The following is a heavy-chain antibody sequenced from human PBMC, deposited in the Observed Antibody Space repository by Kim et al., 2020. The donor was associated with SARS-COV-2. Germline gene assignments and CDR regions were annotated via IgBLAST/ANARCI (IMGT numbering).Heavy chain of an antibody. J-gene: IGHJ6*03. CDR1: GFTFSSYA. CDR3: ARDPEYYDFWSGYSAPYYDYYYYMDV. Sequence: GGSLRLSCAASGFTFSSYAMHWVRQAPGKGLEWVAVISYDGSNKYYADSVKGRFTISRDNSKNTLYLQMNSLRAEDTAVYYCARDPEYYDFWSGYSAPYYDYYYYMDVWGKGTTVTVSS. V-gene: IGHV3-30*04. D-gene: IGHD3-3*01. CDR2: ISYDGSNK.